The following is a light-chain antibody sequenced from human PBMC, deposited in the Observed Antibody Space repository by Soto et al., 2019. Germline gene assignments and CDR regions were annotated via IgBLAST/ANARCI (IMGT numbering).Light chain of an antibody. V-gene: IGKV3-20*01. CDR1: QSVSSSY. J-gene: IGKJ1*01. CDR3: QQYDSSLWT. CDR2: GAS. Sequence: EIVLTQSPGTLSLSPGERATLSCRASQSVSSSYLAWYQQKPGQAPRLLIYGASSRATGIPDRFSGSGSGREVSLTIIRLEAQDVSVYYCQQYDSSLWTFGRGTKVEIK.